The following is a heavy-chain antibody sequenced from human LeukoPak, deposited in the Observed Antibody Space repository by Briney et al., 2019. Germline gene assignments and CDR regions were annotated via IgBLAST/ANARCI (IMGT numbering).Heavy chain of an antibody. V-gene: IGHV4-59*08. J-gene: IGHJ3*02. Sequence: KPSETLCLTCTASGCSINNYDWSWIRQPPGKGLEWIGYIYDSWGTYYNPSLKSRVTVSVDTSKNQFSLKLSSVTAADTAVYYCARLCANQRQYFRDAFDNWGQGTMVTVSS. CDR3: ARLCANQRQYFRDAFDN. D-gene: IGHD2-2*01. CDR2: IYDSWGT. CDR1: GCSINNYD.